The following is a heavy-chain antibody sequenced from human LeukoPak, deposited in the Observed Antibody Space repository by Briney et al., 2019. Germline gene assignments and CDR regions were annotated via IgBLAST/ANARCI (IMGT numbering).Heavy chain of an antibody. CDR3: AREVLGWFDP. CDR1: GGSISSYY. D-gene: IGHD3-3*02. Sequence: SETLSLTCTVSGGSISSYYWSWIRQPPGKGLEWIGYIYYSGSTNYNPSLKSRVTISVDTSKNRFSLKLSSVTAADTAVYYCAREVLGWFDPWGQGTLVTVSS. V-gene: IGHV4-59*01. J-gene: IGHJ5*02. CDR2: IYYSGST.